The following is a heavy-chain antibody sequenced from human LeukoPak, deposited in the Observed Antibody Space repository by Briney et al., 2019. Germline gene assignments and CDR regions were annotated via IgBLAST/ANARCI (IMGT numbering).Heavy chain of an antibody. CDR1: GLTFSNYG. Sequence: GGSLRLSCVASGLTFSNYGMHWVRQAPGKGLEWVAVIWYDGSRKYYAGSVKGRFSISRDNSKNTLYLQMNSLRAEDTAVYYCARVPSSEGYWGQGTLVTVSS. J-gene: IGHJ4*02. V-gene: IGHV3-33*01. CDR3: ARVPSSEGY. CDR2: IWYDGSRK. D-gene: IGHD6-19*01.